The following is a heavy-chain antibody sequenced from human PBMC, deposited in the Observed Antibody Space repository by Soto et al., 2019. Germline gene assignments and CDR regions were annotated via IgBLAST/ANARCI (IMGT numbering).Heavy chain of an antibody. CDR3: AAREDEGTGDYSWLK. CDR1: GFIFSRYI. D-gene: IGHD5-18*01. J-gene: IGHJ4*02. CDR2: ITGSGGRT. Sequence: EVQLLESGGGLVQPGGSLRLSCAASGFIFSRYIMTWVRQAPGKGLEWVSDITGSGGRTFYGDSVKGRFTISRDNSKNPLYMQMHSLRAEDTAVYYCAAREDEGTGDYSWLKWGQGNLVTVSS. V-gene: IGHV3-23*01.